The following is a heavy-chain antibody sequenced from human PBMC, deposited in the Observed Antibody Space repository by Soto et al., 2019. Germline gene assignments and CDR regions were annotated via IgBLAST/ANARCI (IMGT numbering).Heavy chain of an antibody. Sequence: QLVESGGGVVQPGKSLRLSCAASGFTFSMQGMHWVRQAPGKGLEWVAVISYDGSHKYYADSVKGRFTISRDNSRNTLYLQMNSLKPGDTAVYYCAQVIVPAAINYSYAMDVWGQGTTVTVSS. CDR1: GFTFSMQG. V-gene: IGHV3-30*03. CDR3: AQVIVPAAINYSYAMDV. D-gene: IGHD2-2*01. CDR2: ISYDGSHK. J-gene: IGHJ6*02.